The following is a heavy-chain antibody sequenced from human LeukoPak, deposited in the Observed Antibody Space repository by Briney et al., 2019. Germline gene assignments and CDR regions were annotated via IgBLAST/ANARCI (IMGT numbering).Heavy chain of an antibody. CDR2: ISYDGSNK. Sequence: GGSLRLSCAASGFTFSSYAMHWVRQAPGKGLEWVAVISYDGSNKYYADSVKGRFTISRDNSKNTLYLQMNSLRAEDTAVYYCARVHGLGIAVAGIDYWGQGTLVTVSS. D-gene: IGHD6-19*01. V-gene: IGHV3-30-3*01. CDR1: GFTFSSYA. CDR3: ARVHGLGIAVAGIDY. J-gene: IGHJ4*02.